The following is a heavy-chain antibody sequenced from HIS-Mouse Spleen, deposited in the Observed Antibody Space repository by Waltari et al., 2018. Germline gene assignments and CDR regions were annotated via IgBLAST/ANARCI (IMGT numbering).Heavy chain of an antibody. CDR2: INHSGST. D-gene: IGHD2-21*02. CDR1: GGSFSGYY. CDR3: ARGAGVVVTAILNYYFDY. V-gene: IGHV4-34*01. J-gene: IGHJ4*02. Sequence: QVKLQQWGAGLLKPSETLSLTCAVYGGSFSGYYWIWIRQPPGKGLEWIGEINHSGSTNYNPSLKSRVTISVDTSKNQFSLKLSSVTAADTAVYYCARGAGVVVTAILNYYFDYWGQGTLVTVSS.